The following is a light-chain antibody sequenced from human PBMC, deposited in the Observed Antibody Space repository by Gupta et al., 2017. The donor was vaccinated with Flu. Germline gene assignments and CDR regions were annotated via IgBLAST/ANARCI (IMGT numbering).Light chain of an antibody. CDR3: SAYKSSSWV. V-gene: IGLV2-14*01. Sequence: QSALPQPASVSGSPGQSLTISCTGTSSDVGGYNYVSWYQQHPGQAPKLMIYGVSNRPSGVSTRFPGSKSGNTAALTISGLQAEDEADYYCSAYKSSSWVFGTGTKLTVL. J-gene: IGLJ1*01. CDR1: SSDVGGYNY. CDR2: GVS.